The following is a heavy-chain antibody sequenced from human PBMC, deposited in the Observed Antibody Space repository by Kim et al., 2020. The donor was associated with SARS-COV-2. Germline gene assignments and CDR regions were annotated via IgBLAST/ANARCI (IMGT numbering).Heavy chain of an antibody. CDR1: GFTFSSYE. J-gene: IGHJ5*02. CDR2: ISSSGSTI. V-gene: IGHV3-48*03. D-gene: IGHD3-9*01. CDR3: ARVFEGSNWFDP. Sequence: GGSLRLSCAASGFTFSSYEMNWVRQAPGKGLEWVSYISSSGSTIYYADSVKGRFTISRDNAKNSLYLQMNSLRAEDTAVYYCARVFEGSNWFDPWGQGTLVTVSA.